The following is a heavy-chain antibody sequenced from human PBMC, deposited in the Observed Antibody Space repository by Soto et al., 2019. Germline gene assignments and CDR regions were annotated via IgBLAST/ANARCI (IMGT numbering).Heavy chain of an antibody. D-gene: IGHD3-22*01. J-gene: IGHJ4*02. CDR2: MNPNSGNT. CDR1: GYTFTSYD. CDR3: ARDDHDDSSGYFDY. Sequence: ASVKVSRKASGYTFTSYDSHWVRPAIGEELEGRGWMNPNSGNTGYAQKFQSRVTMTRNTSISTVYMELSSMRSEDTAVYYCARDDHDDSSGYFDYWGQGTLVTVSS. V-gene: IGHV1-8*01.